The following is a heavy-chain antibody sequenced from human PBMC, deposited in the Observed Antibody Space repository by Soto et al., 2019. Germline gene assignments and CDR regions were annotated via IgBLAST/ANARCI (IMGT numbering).Heavy chain of an antibody. D-gene: IGHD1-1*01. Sequence: PGGSLRLSCSASGFTFSSYAMHWVRQAPGKGLEYVSAISSNGGSTYYADSVKGRFTISRDNSKNTLYLQMSSLRAEDTAVYYCQAYNWNDGRVYWGQGTPVTVSS. CDR3: QAYNWNDGRVY. J-gene: IGHJ4*02. V-gene: IGHV3-64D*06. CDR1: GFTFSSYA. CDR2: ISSNGGST.